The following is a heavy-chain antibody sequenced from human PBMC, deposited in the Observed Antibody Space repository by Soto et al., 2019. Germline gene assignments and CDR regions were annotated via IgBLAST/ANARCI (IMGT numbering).Heavy chain of an antibody. CDR3: ARHKIQLGFHSYYGMDV. J-gene: IGHJ6*02. D-gene: IGHD5-18*01. V-gene: IGHV5-10-1*01. CDR2: IDPSDSYT. Sequence: GESLKISCQVFGYTFASYWITWVRQMPGRRLEWMGRIDPSDSYTNYSPSFQGHVTISADKSISTAYLQWSSLKASDTAMYYCARHKIQLGFHSYYGMDVWGQGTTVTVSS. CDR1: GYTFASYW.